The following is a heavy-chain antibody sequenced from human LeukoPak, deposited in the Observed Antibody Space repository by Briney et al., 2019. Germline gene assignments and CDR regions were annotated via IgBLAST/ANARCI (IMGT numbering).Heavy chain of an antibody. CDR1: GFTFSSYA. CDR3: AKDHPRQGVTAHTPFDY. J-gene: IGHJ4*02. CDR2: ISGSGGST. D-gene: IGHD2-15*01. Sequence: GSLRLSCAASGFTFSSYAMSWVRQAPGKGLEWVSAISGSGGSTYYPDSVEGRFTISRDNSKNTLYLQMNSLRAEDTAIYYCAKDHPRQGVTAHTPFDYWGQGTLVTVSS. V-gene: IGHV3-23*01.